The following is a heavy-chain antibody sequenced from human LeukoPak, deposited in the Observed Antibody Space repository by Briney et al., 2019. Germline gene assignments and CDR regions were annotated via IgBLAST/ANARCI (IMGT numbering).Heavy chain of an antibody. Sequence: GGSLRLSCAASGFTFSSHGMNWVRQAPGKGLEWVSGISGSGGNTYYADSVKGRFTISRDNSKNTLYLQMNSLRAEDTAVYYCAKLTSGWVVASFDYWGQGALVTVSS. CDR3: AKLTSGWVVASFDY. V-gene: IGHV3-23*01. CDR2: ISGSGGNT. D-gene: IGHD5-12*01. J-gene: IGHJ4*02. CDR1: GFTFSSHG.